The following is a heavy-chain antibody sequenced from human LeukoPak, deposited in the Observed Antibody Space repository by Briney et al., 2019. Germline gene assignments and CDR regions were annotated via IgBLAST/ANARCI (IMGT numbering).Heavy chain of an antibody. CDR3: ARSSGYYDSSGYSDLMDV. Sequence: GGSLRLSCEASGSILNNAWMNWVRQAPGKGLEWVGRIKRKADGETTDYAAPVKDRFTVSRDDSKNTLYLQMNSLKTEDTAVYYCARSSGYYDSSGYSDLMDVWGQGTTVTVSS. J-gene: IGHJ6*02. V-gene: IGHV3-15*07. D-gene: IGHD3-22*01. CDR1: GSILNNAW. CDR2: IKRKADGETT.